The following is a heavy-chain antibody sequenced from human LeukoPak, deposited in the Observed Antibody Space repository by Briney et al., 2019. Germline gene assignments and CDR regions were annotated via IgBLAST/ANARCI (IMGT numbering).Heavy chain of an antibody. CDR3: ARVGYYYGSGSYYWGNFDY. CDR2: IYYSGST. CDR1: GGSLTSSNQY. D-gene: IGHD3-10*01. J-gene: IGHJ4*02. V-gene: IGHV4-39*07. Sequence: SETLSLTCSVVGGSLTSSNQYWGWIRQPPGKGLEWIGSIYYSGSTYDNPTRKSRSSISVDTSKNQFSLKLSSVTAADTAVYYCARVGYYYGSGSYYWGNFDYWGQGTLVTVSS.